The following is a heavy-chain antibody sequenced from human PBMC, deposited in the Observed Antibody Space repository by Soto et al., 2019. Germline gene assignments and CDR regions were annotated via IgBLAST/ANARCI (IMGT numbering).Heavy chain of an antibody. CDR3: ARDSSGWYGMGYFQH. D-gene: IGHD6-19*01. Sequence: SETLSLTCTVSGGSISSYYWSWIRQPPGKGLEWIGYIYYSGSTNYNPSLKSRVTISVDTSKNQFSLKLSSVTAADTAVYYCARDSSGWYGMGYFQHWGQGTLVTVSS. CDR2: IYYSGST. V-gene: IGHV4-59*01. J-gene: IGHJ1*01. CDR1: GGSISSYY.